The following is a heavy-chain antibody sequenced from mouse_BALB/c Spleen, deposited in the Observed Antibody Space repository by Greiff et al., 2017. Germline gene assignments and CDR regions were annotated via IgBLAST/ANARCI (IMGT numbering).Heavy chain of an antibody. CDR3: ARGPYYYGSRGYAMDY. V-gene: IGHV5-17*02. CDR1: GFTFSSFG. D-gene: IGHD1-1*01. Sequence: EVKLVESGGGLVQPGGSRKLSCAASGFTFSSFGMHWVRQAPEKGLEWVAYISSGSSTIYYADTVKGRFTISRDNPKNTLFLQMTSLRSEDTAMYYCARGPYYYGSRGYAMDYWGQGTSVTVSS. CDR2: ISSGSSTI. J-gene: IGHJ4*01.